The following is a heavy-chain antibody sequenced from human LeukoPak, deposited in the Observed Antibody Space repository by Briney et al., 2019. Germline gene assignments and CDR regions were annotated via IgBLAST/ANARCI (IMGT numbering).Heavy chain of an antibody. D-gene: IGHD2-2*01. CDR2: VSYDGYKK. CDR1: GFDFSTYW. CDR3: ARGVRGDCRSTSCYVLYYYYYMDV. Sequence: PGGSLRLSCAASGFDFSTYWMSWVRQAPGKGLEWVGLVSYDGYKKYYADSVRGRFTISRDFYSDTLYLEMNSLRLEDTAIYYCARGVRGDCRSTSCYVLYYYYYMDVWGEGTSVTVSS. J-gene: IGHJ6*03. V-gene: IGHV3-30-3*01.